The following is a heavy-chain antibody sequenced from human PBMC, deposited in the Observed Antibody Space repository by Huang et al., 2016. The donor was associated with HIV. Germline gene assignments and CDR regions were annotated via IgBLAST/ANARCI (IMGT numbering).Heavy chain of an antibody. V-gene: IGHV3-21*01. Sequence: EVQLVDSGGGLVKPGGSLRLSCAASGFSLDSFNMFWVRQTPGKGLQWGASISPSRSFIEYADSVKGRFSISRDNAKNSLYLQMNSLRGEDTAVYYCVKDRGQQLSPFDSWGQGTLVTVSS. CDR3: VKDRGQQLSPFDS. CDR2: ISPSRSFI. D-gene: IGHD6-13*01. J-gene: IGHJ4*02. CDR1: GFSLDSFN.